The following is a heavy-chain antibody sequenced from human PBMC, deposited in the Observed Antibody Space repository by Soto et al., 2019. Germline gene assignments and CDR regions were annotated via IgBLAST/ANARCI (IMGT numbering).Heavy chain of an antibody. Sequence: QVQLQESGPGLEKPSGTLSLTCAVSNGSISSNNWWNWVRQPPGKGLEWIGEIYHSGSTNYNPSLKSRVTISVDKSKNQFSLNLNSVTAADTAVYYCARGGSTWYNWFDPWGQGTLVTVSS. CDR3: ARGGSTWYNWFDP. J-gene: IGHJ5*02. CDR2: IYHSGST. D-gene: IGHD6-13*01. V-gene: IGHV4-4*02. CDR1: NGSISSNNW.